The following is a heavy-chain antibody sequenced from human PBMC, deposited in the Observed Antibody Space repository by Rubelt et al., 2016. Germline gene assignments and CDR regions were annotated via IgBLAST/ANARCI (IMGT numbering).Heavy chain of an antibody. CDR3: ARADSRGAFDI. CDR1: GGTFSSYA. D-gene: IGHD5-12*01. CDR2: INPNSGGT. V-gene: IGHV1-2*04. J-gene: IGHJ3*02. Sequence: QEQLLQSGAEVGKPGASVRVSCKASGGTFSSYAISWVRQAPGQGLEWMGWINPNSGGTSYAQKFQGWVTMTRDTSIRTAYMELSRLRSDDTAVYYCARADSRGAFDIWGQGTMVTVSS.